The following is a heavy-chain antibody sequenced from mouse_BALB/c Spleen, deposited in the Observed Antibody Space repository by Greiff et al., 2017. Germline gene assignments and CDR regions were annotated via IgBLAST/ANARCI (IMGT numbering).Heavy chain of an antibody. J-gene: IGHJ4*01. Sequence: QVQLQQSGAELARPGASVKLSCKASGYTFTSYWMQWVKQRPGQGLEWIGAIYPGDGDTRYTQKFKGKATLTADKSSSTAYMQLSSLASEDSAVYYCARNFFSRGGYYYAMDYWGQGTSVTVSS. V-gene: IGHV1-87*01. CDR3: ARNFFSRGGYYYAMDY. CDR1: GYTFTSYW. CDR2: IYPGDGDT.